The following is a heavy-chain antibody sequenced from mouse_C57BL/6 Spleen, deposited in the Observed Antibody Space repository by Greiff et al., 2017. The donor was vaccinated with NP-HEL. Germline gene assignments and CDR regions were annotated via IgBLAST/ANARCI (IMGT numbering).Heavy chain of an antibody. V-gene: IGHV1-80*01. CDR1: GYAFSSYW. CDR3: ARGYYGSGSGDY. D-gene: IGHD1-1*01. CDR2: IYPGDGDT. J-gene: IGHJ2*01. Sequence: VKLVESGAELVKPGASVKISCKASGYAFSSYWMNWVKQRPGKGLEWIGQIYPGDGDTNYNGKFKGKATLTADKSSSTAYMQLSSLTSEDSAVYFCARGYYGSGSGDYWGQGTTLTVSS.